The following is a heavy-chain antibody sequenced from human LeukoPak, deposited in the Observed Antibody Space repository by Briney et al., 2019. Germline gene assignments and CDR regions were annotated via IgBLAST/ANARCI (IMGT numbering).Heavy chain of an antibody. Sequence: LGESLKISCKGSGYSFTNYWIDWVRQMPGKSLEWMGIIYPGDSDNRYSPSFQGQVTISADKSISTAYLQWSSLKASDTAMYYCARQVGEYYDSSGYSSDWGQGTLVTVSS. CDR1: GYSFTNYW. CDR2: IYPGDSDN. J-gene: IGHJ4*02. D-gene: IGHD3-22*01. CDR3: ARQVGEYYDSSGYSSD. V-gene: IGHV5-51*01.